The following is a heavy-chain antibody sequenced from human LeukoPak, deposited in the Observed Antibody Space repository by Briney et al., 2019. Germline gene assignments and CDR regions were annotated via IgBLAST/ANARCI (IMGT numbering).Heavy chain of an antibody. CDR1: GFTFSSYT. J-gene: IGHJ4*02. CDR3: ARVITIVDDFWSGYRSDPLDY. V-gene: IGHV3-7*01. Sequence: GGSLRLSCAASGFTFSSYTMSWVRQAPGKGLEWVANIKQDGSEKYYVDSVKGRFTISRDNAKNSLYLQMNSLRAEDTAVYYCARVITIVDDFWSGYRSDPLDYWGQGTLVTVSS. CDR2: IKQDGSEK. D-gene: IGHD3-3*01.